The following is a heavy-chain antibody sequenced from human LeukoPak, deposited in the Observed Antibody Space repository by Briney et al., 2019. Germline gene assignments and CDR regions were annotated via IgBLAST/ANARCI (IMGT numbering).Heavy chain of an antibody. CDR2: INWNGGST. Sequence: PGGSLRLSCAASGFTFGDYGMSWVRQAPGKGLEWVAGINWNGGSTGYADSVKGRCTISRDNAKTSLYLQMNSLRAEDTALYYCARVDSGSFETPCDYWGQGTLVTVST. CDR1: GFTFGDYG. D-gene: IGHD1-26*01. V-gene: IGHV3-20*04. J-gene: IGHJ4*02. CDR3: ARVDSGSFETPCDY.